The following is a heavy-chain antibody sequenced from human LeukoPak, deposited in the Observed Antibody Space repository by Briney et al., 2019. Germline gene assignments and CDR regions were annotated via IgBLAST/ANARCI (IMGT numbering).Heavy chain of an antibody. CDR2: IKRDGSVK. V-gene: IGHV3-7*01. J-gene: IGHJ4*02. Sequence: GGSLRLSCTASGFAFNNYWMTWVRQAPGKGLEWVANIKRDGSVKHCVDSVEGRFTISRDNAKNSLYLQMNTLRAEDTAVYYCARDGYYDSSGSWSYYFDYWGQGTLVTVSS. CDR3: ARDGYYDSSGSWSYYFDY. D-gene: IGHD3-22*01. CDR1: GFAFNNYW.